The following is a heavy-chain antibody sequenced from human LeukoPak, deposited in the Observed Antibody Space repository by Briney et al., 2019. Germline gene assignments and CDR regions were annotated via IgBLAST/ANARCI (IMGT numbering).Heavy chain of an antibody. CDR1: GYTFTSYG. D-gene: IGHD6-13*01. CDR2: ISTYGGST. CDR3: ARPNTDAAGYYFDY. V-gene: IGHV1-18*01. Sequence: PSVILCCTASGYTFTSYGVRWVRQAPGQGLEWMGWISTYGGSTNYAQNLQGRVTVTTDTSTTTVYMELRSLRSDDTAVYYCARPNTDAAGYYFDYWGEGTLVTVSS. J-gene: IGHJ4*02.